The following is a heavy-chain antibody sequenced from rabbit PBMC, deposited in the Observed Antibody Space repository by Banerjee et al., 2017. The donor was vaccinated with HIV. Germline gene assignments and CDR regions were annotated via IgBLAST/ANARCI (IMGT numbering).Heavy chain of an antibody. J-gene: IGHJ4*01. CDR1: GFSFSSTYW. D-gene: IGHD5-1*01. Sequence: QEQLEESGGDLVKPEGSLTLTCTASGFSFSSTYWICWVRQAPGKGLEWIGCIYTSSGNTVYASWAKGRFTISKTSSTTVTLQMTSLTAADTATYFCARDLGYAVYGSYGGYNLWGPGTLVTVS. CDR3: ARDLGYAVYGSYGGYNL. V-gene: IGHV1S45*01. CDR2: IYTSSGNT.